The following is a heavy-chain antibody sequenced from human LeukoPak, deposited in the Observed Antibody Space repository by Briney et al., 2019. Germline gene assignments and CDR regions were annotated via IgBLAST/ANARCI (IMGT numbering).Heavy chain of an antibody. CDR3: ARDLAWAFDF. CDR2: VSSDSSLI. CDR1: GFTFNSYS. V-gene: IGHV3-48*01. Sequence: GGSLRLSCAASGFTFNSYSMNWVRQAPGKGLEWLSYVSSDSSLIDYADSVKGRFTISRDNAKNSLYLQMNSLRAEDAAVYYCARDLAWAFDFWGQGTMVTVSS. D-gene: IGHD3-3*02. J-gene: IGHJ3*01.